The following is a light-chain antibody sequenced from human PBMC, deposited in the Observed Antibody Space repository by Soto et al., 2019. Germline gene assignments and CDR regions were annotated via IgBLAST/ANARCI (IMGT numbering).Light chain of an antibody. Sequence: QSALTQPASVSGSPGQSITISCTGTSSDVGAYNYVSWYQQHPGKAPKLMIYEVSNRPSGASNRFSGSKSANTASLTISGLQAGDEAYYYCSSYTSSSTWLFGGGTKLTVL. CDR1: SSDVGAYNY. CDR2: EVS. V-gene: IGLV2-14*03. CDR3: SSYTSSSTWL. J-gene: IGLJ3*02.